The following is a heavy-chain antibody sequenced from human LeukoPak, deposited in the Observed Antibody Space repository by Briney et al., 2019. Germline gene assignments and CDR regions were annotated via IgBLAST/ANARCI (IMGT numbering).Heavy chain of an antibody. J-gene: IGHJ4*02. D-gene: IGHD3-3*01. V-gene: IGHV1-8*01. CDR3: ARGAVTYYDFWSGYSGHYYFDY. CDR1: GYTFTSYD. CDR2: MNPNSGNT. Sequence: ASVKVSCKASGYTFTSYDINWVRQATGQGLEWMGWMNPNSGNTGYAQKFQGRVTMTRSTSISTAYMELSSLRSEDTAVYYCARGAVTYYDFWSGYSGHYYFDYWGQGTLVTVSS.